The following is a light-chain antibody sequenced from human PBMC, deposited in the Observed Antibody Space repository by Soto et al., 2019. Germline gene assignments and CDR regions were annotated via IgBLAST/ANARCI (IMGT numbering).Light chain of an antibody. J-gene: IGKJ1*01. CDR2: GAF. Sequence: EIVMTQSPATLSVSPGERATLACRASQSVSSTVAWYQQKPGQAPRLLIYGAFARATGIPARFSGSGSGTEFTLTISSLQSEDFALYYCQQYKDWPTTFGQGTKVE. CDR3: QQYKDWPTT. V-gene: IGKV3-15*01. CDR1: QSVSST.